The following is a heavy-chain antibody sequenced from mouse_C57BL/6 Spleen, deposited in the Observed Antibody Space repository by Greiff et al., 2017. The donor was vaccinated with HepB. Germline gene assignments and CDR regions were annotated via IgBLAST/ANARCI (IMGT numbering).Heavy chain of an antibody. J-gene: IGHJ4*01. V-gene: IGHV1-74*01. CDR3: AIGVIYYDYVDY. Sequence: QVQLQQPGAELVKPGASVKVSCKASGYTFTSYWMHWVKQRPGQGLEWIGRIHPSDSATNYNQKFKGKATLTVDKSSSTAYKQLSSLTSEDSAVYYCAIGVIYYDYVDYWGQGASVTVSS. D-gene: IGHD2-4*01. CDR2: IHPSDSAT. CDR1: GYTFTSYW.